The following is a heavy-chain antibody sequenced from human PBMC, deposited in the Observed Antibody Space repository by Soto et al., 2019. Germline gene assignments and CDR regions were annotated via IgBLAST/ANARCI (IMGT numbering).Heavy chain of an antibody. J-gene: IGHJ6*02. Sequence: PATLSLTCTVSGGSISSSSYYWGWVRQHPGKGLEWIGSIYYSGSTYYNPSLKSRITISVDTYKNQFSLKLSSVTAADTAVYYCAIFNIPARRNGMDVWGQGTTVTDSS. D-gene: IGHD6-6*01. V-gene: IGHV4-39*07. CDR2: IYYSGST. CDR3: AIFNIPARRNGMDV. CDR1: GGSISSSSYY.